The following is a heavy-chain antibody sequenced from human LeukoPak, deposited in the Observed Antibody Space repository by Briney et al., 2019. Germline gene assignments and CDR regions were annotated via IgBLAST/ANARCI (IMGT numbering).Heavy chain of an antibody. CDR1: GFTFSSYW. CDR3: ASDSVPFSAMPLGY. CDR2: INSDGSTT. Sequence: GGSLRLSCAASGFTFSSYWMHWVRQAPGKGLVWVSRINSDGSTTNYADSVKGRFTISRDNAKNTLYLQMNSLRAEDTAVHYCASDSVPFSAMPLGYWGQGTLVTVSS. V-gene: IGHV3-74*01. J-gene: IGHJ4*02. D-gene: IGHD2-2*01.